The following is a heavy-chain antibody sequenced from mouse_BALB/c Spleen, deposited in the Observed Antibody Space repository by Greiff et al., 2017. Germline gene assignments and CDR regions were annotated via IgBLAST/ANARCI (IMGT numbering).Heavy chain of an antibody. V-gene: IGHV5-6-5*01. CDR2: ISSGGST. CDR1: GFTFSSYA. Sequence: LVESGGGLVKPGGSLKLSCAASGFTFSSYAMSWVRQTPEKRLEWVASISSGGSTYYPDSVKGRFTISRDNARNILYLQMSSLRSEDTAMYYCARGRDPRYFDVWGAGTTVTVSS. J-gene: IGHJ1*01. CDR3: ARGRDPRYFDV.